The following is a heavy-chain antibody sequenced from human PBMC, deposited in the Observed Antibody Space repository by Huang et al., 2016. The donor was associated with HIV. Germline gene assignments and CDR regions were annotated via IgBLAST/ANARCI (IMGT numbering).Heavy chain of an antibody. Sequence: QITLKESGPTLVKPTQTLTLTCSFSGFSLNTPGVAVGWIRQPPGKALEWLAFIYWDDDKRHSPSRKSSVTGSKDTSRNQVVLTMTNMDPVDTATYFCTHTYRDDSGTYVHMDVWGKGTTVTVSS. V-gene: IGHV2-5*02. J-gene: IGHJ6*03. CDR2: IYWDDDK. CDR3: THTYRDDSGTYVHMDV. CDR1: GFSLNTPGVA. D-gene: IGHD3-10*01.